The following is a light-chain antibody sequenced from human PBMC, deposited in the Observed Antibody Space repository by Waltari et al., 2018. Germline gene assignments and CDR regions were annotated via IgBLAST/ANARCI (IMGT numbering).Light chain of an antibody. V-gene: IGKV4-1*01. Sequence: DIVMTQSPDSLGVSLGERATIHCKSSQSLLSTSNNRNYLAWYRQRPGQPPELLLYWASTRESGVPDRFSGSGSGTDFSLTISSLQAEDVAVYYCQQYFSPRPITFGPGTKVDIK. CDR3: QQYFSPRPIT. CDR1: QSLLSTSNNRNY. CDR2: WAS. J-gene: IGKJ3*01.